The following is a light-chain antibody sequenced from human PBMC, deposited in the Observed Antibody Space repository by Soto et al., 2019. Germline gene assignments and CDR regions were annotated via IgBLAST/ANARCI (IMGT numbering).Light chain of an antibody. CDR1: QSVSSY. Sequence: EIVLTQSPATLSLSPGERATLSCRASQSVSSYLAWYQQKPGQAPRLLIYDASTRATGIPGRFSGSGSGTDFPLTISSPEPEDVAVYYWQQRSNWPLTFGGGTRVEIK. CDR2: DAS. CDR3: QQRSNWPLT. V-gene: IGKV3-11*01. J-gene: IGKJ4*01.